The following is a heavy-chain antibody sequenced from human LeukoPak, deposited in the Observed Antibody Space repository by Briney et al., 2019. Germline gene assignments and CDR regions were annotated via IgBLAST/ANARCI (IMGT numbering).Heavy chain of an antibody. D-gene: IGHD1-1*01. Sequence: PGGSLRLSCAASGFTVSSNYLNWVRQAPGKGLEWLSVIFISDETYYADSLQGRFTISRDNAKNTLYLRLHSLRAEDAAVYYCAVGRRNFEYWGQGTLVTVSS. J-gene: IGHJ4*02. CDR2: IFISDET. CDR1: GFTVSSNY. CDR3: AVGRRNFEY. V-gene: IGHV3-53*01.